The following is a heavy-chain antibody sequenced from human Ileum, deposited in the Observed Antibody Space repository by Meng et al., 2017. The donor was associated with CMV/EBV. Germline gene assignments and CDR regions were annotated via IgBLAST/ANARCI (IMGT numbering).Heavy chain of an antibody. CDR1: GGSITSYY. CDR3: AKGTGVTDPFDY. J-gene: IGHJ4*02. CDR2: IYVSGST. Sequence: QVELQESGPGLVKASGTLSLTCSISGGSITSYYWSWIRQPAGKGLEWIGRIYVSGSTNYNPSLKSRVTMSVDTSKNQFSLKLSSVTAADTAIYYCAKGTGVTDPFDYWGQGTLVTVSS. D-gene: IGHD1-14*01. V-gene: IGHV4-4*07.